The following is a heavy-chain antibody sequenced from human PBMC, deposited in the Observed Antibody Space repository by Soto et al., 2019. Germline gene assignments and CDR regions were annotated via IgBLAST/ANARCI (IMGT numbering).Heavy chain of an antibody. Sequence: GGSLRLSCAASGFTFSSYAMHWVRQAPGKGLEWVAVISYDGSNKYYADSVKGRFTISRDNSKNTLYLQMNSLRAEDTAVYYCARGQSSPGIAAVWPYYYYGMDVWGQGTTVTVSS. D-gene: IGHD6-13*01. V-gene: IGHV3-30-3*01. J-gene: IGHJ6*02. CDR1: GFTFSSYA. CDR3: ARGQSSPGIAAVWPYYYYGMDV. CDR2: ISYDGSNK.